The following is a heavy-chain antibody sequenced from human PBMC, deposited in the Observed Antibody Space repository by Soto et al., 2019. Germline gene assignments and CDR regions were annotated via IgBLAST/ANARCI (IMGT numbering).Heavy chain of an antibody. J-gene: IGHJ6*02. Sequence: GESLSLSCAASGFTFSSYGMHWVRQAPGKGLEWVAVIWYDGSNKYYADSVKGRFTISRDNSKNTLYLQMNSLRAEDTAVYYCARGPFGHIVVVTAQNVSGGMDVWGQGTTVTVSS. CDR2: IWYDGSNK. V-gene: IGHV3-33*01. CDR3: ARGPFGHIVVVTAQNVSGGMDV. CDR1: GFTFSSYG. D-gene: IGHD2-21*02.